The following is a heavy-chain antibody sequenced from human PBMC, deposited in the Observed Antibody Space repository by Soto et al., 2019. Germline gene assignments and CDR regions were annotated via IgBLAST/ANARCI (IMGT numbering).Heavy chain of an antibody. CDR1: GGSTSSSDW. Sequence: QVHLQESGPGLVKPSETLSLTCAISGGSTSSSDWWTWVRQPPGEGLEWIGEIHRDGVTNYNSSLKSRLTISLDDSRNQFSLSLTSVTAADAAGYFCAGRPEIHPRWGQGILVPVSS. CDR3: AGRPEIHPR. V-gene: IGHV4-4*02. J-gene: IGHJ4*02. CDR2: IHRDGVT. D-gene: IGHD1-26*01.